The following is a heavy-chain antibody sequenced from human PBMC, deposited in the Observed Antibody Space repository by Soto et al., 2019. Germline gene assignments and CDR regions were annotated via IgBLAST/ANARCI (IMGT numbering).Heavy chain of an antibody. D-gene: IGHD3-22*01. Sequence: QVQLVQSGAEVKKPGASVKVSCKASGYTFTSYGISWVRQAPGQGLEWMGWISAYNGNTNYAQKLQGRVTMTTDTSTSTAYMELRSLRSDDTAVYYCAREEGYYYDSSGYYTIDAFDIWGQGTTVTVSS. CDR3: AREEGYYYDSSGYYTIDAFDI. J-gene: IGHJ3*02. V-gene: IGHV1-18*04. CDR1: GYTFTSYG. CDR2: ISAYNGNT.